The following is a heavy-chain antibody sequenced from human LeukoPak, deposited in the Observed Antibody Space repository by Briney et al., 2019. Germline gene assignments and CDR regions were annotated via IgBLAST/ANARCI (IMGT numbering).Heavy chain of an antibody. CDR2: ISGSAGST. Sequence: GGSLRLSCAASGFSFSDCGMSWVRQAPGRGLEWVSSISGSAGSTYYADSMKGRFTISRDNPKNTLHLEMNSLRAEDTAIYYCTKGMATIRRHIDSWGQGTLVTVSS. D-gene: IGHD5-24*01. CDR1: GFSFSDCG. CDR3: TKGMATIRRHIDS. V-gene: IGHV3-23*01. J-gene: IGHJ4*02.